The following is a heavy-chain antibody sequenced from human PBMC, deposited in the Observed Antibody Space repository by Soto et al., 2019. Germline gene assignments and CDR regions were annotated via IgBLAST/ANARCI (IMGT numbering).Heavy chain of an antibody. V-gene: IGHV1-69*05. CDR3: ASLSSTVTPSRWYFDL. J-gene: IGHJ2*01. Sequence: QVQLVQSGAEVKKPGSSVKVSCKASGGTFSSYAISWVRQAPGQGLEWMGGIIPIFGTANYAQKFQGRVTSTXXEXPXXAYMELGSLRSEVTAVYYWASLSSTVTPSRWYFDLWGRGTLVTVSS. D-gene: IGHD4-17*01. CDR2: IIPIFGTA. CDR1: GGTFSSYA.